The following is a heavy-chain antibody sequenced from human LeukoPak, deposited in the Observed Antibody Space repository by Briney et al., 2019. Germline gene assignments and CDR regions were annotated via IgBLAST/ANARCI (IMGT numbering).Heavy chain of an antibody. V-gene: IGHV3-33*01. Sequence: GRSLRLSCAASGFIFSNDAMHWVRQAPGKGLEWVAFIWFDGSNKHYADSVKGRFTISRDNSEDTLYLQMNSLRAEDTAVYYCARDPAQPGFAFEPWGQGALVTASS. J-gene: IGHJ4*02. D-gene: IGHD1-14*01. CDR2: IWFDGSNK. CDR3: ARDPAQPGFAFEP. CDR1: GFIFSNDA.